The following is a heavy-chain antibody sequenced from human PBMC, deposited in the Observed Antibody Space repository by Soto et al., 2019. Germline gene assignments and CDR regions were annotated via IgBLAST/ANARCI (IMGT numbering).Heavy chain of an antibody. D-gene: IGHD3-3*01. V-gene: IGHV3-33*01. Sequence: GGSLRLSCAASGFTFSSYGMHWVRQAPGKGLEWVAVIWYDGSNKYYADSVKGRFTISRDNSKNTLYLQMNSLRAEDTAVYYCARERYYDFWSGHRPLYYYYYMDVWGKGTTVTVSS. CDR1: GFTFSSYG. CDR3: ARERYYDFWSGHRPLYYYYYMDV. J-gene: IGHJ6*03. CDR2: IWYDGSNK.